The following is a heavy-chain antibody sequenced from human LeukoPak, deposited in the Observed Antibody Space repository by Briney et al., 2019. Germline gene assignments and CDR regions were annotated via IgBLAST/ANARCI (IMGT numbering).Heavy chain of an antibody. CDR3: SRGIQYGDHGTG. J-gene: IGHJ4*02. D-gene: IGHD4-17*01. V-gene: IGHV3-7*01. CDR1: GFTFSRYW. Sequence: GGSLRLSCAASGFTFSRYWMTWVRQAPGKGLEWGANIKEDGSEKYYVDSVKGRFTISRDNAKNSLYLQMNSLRAEDTAVYYCSRGIQYGDHGTGWGQGTLVTVSS. CDR2: IKEDGSEK.